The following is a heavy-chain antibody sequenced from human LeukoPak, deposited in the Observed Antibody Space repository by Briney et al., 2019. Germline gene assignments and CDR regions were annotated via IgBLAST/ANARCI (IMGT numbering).Heavy chain of an antibody. CDR2: INHSGST. Sequence: SETLSLTCAVYGGSFSGYYWSWIRQPPGKGLEWIGEINHSGSTNYNPSLKSRVTISVDTSKNQFSLKLSSVTAADTAVYYCARHGDTAGAVTPFDYWGQGTLVTVSS. D-gene: IGHD6-13*01. V-gene: IGHV4-34*01. J-gene: IGHJ4*02. CDR3: ARHGDTAGAVTPFDY. CDR1: GGSFSGYY.